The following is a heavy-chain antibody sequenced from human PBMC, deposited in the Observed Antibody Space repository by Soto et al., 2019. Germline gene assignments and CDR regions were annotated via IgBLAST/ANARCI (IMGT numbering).Heavy chain of an antibody. CDR3: ARVRLEYSNKPYFFDN. Sequence: GGSLRLSCSASGFIFSESTIYWVRQVPGKGLEAISAVSTSGRSTYYADSVKDRFTISRDNAKDSLYLQMKTLRAEDTGVYYCARVRLEYSNKPYFFDNWGRGTQVTVSS. CDR1: GFIFSEST. J-gene: IGHJ4*02. CDR2: VSTSGRST. D-gene: IGHD4-4*01. V-gene: IGHV3-64*04.